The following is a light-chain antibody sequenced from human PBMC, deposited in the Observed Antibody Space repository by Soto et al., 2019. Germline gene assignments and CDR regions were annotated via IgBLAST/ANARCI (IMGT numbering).Light chain of an antibody. J-gene: IGKJ4*01. Sequence: DIQITQSPSSLSASVGDRVTITCRASQTISSYLAWYQQKPGKPPKLLIYAASSLQSGVPSRFSGSGSGTDFTLTISSLQPEDSEVYYCQQDNSSPCTFGGGTKVDIK. CDR2: AAS. CDR1: QTISSY. CDR3: QQDNSSPCT. V-gene: IGKV1-12*01.